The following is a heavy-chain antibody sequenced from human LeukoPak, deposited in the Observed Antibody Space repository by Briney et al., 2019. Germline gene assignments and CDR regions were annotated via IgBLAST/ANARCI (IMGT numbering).Heavy chain of an antibody. CDR2: IYYSGST. CDR3: ARAPGRYYDSSGYYYGWYFDL. J-gene: IGHJ2*01. D-gene: IGHD3-22*01. V-gene: IGHV4-59*01. Sequence: SETPSLTCTVSGGSISSYYWSWIRQPPGKGLEWIGYIYYSGSTNYNPSLKSRVTISVDTSKNQFSLKLSSVTAADTAVYYCARAPGRYYDSSGYYYGWYFDLWGRGTLVTVSS. CDR1: GGSISSYY.